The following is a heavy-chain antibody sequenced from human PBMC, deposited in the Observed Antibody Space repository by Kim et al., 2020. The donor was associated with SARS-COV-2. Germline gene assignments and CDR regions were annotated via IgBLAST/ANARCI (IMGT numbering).Heavy chain of an antibody. CDR1: GFTFSSYA. J-gene: IGHJ4*02. D-gene: IGHD6-19*01. CDR3: AKEGHSSGWTAIDFDY. CDR2: ISGSGGST. V-gene: IGHV3-23*01. Sequence: GGSLRLSCAASGFTFSSYAMSWVRQAPGKGLEWVSAISGSGGSTYYADSVKGRFTISRDNSKNTLYLQMNSLRAEDTAVYYCAKEGHSSGWTAIDFDYWGQGTLVTVSS.